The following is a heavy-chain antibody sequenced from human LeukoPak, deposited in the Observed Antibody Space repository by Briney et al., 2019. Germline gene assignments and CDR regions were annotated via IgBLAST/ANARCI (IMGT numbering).Heavy chain of an antibody. CDR1: GFTFDDYV. D-gene: IGHD2-2*02. CDR2: ISWDGGST. Sequence: GGSLRLSCAASGFTFDDYVMHWVRQIPGKGLEWISLISWDGGSTYYVDSVKGRFTISRDNSKNSLYLQMNSLRPKDTAIYYCAKDHTASWPYYFDHWGQGTLVTVSS. V-gene: IGHV3-43D*03. CDR3: AKDHTASWPYYFDH. J-gene: IGHJ4*02.